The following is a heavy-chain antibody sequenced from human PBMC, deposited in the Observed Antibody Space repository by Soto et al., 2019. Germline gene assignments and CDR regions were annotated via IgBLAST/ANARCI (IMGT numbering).Heavy chain of an antibody. CDR3: ARGPTGWYGYDY. D-gene: IGHD6-19*01. CDR2: INSDATTK. V-gene: IGHV3-74*01. Sequence: EVQLVESGGGLVQPGGSLRLSCVASGFTFRSSWMHWVRQAPGKGLVWVSRINSDATTKNYADYVQGRFTIARDNAENTLYLQMDSLTAEDTAAYYCARGPTGWYGYDYWGQGTLVTVSS. J-gene: IGHJ4*02. CDR1: GFTFRSSW.